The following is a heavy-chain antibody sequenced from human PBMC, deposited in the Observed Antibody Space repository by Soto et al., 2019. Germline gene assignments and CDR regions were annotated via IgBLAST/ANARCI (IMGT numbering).Heavy chain of an antibody. V-gene: IGHV1-69*04. D-gene: IGHD3-10*01. CDR3: ARDSSYYGSGSTIGWFDP. CDR2: IIPILGIA. J-gene: IGHJ5*02. CDR1: GGTFSSYT. Sequence: ASVKVSCKASGGTFSSYTISWVRQAPGQGLEWMGRIIPILGIANYAQKFQGRVTITADKSTSTAYMELSSLRSEDTAVYYCARDSSYYGSGSTIGWFDPWGQGTLVTVSS.